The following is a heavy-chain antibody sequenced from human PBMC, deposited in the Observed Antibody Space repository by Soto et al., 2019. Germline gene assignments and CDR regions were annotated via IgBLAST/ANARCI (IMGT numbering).Heavy chain of an antibody. CDR1: GFTFSSYA. V-gene: IGHV3-23*01. Sequence: LRLSCAASGFTFSSYAMSWVRQAPGKGLEWVSAISGSGGSTYYADSVKGRFTISRDNSKNTLYLQMNSLRVEDTAVYYCAKVTRDGYNYYFDYWGQGTLVTVSS. D-gene: IGHD5-12*01. J-gene: IGHJ4*02. CDR2: ISGSGGST. CDR3: AKVTRDGYNYYFDY.